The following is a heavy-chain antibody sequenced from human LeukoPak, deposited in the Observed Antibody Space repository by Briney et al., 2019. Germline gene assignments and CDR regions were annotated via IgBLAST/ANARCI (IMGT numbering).Heavy chain of an antibody. D-gene: IGHD6-19*01. CDR3: ARDSSVAGTNFDY. CDR2: IIPIFGTA. CDR1: GGTFSSYA. Sequence: SAKVSCKASGGTFSSYAISWVRQAPGQGLEWMGGIIPIFGTANYAQKFQGRVTITADESTSTAYMELSSLRSEDTAVYYCARDSSVAGTNFDYWGQGTLVTVSS. V-gene: IGHV1-69*13. J-gene: IGHJ4*02.